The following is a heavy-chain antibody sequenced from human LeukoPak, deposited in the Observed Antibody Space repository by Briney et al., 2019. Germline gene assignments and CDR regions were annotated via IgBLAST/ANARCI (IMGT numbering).Heavy chain of an antibody. CDR1: GGSISSYY. D-gene: IGHD3-9*01. CDR3: ARVQTIWGMDV. CDR2: IYYSGST. V-gene: IGHV4-59*12. J-gene: IGHJ6*02. Sequence: PSETLSLTCTVSGGSISSYYWSWIRQPPGKGLEWIGYIYYSGSTNYNPSLKSRVTISVDTSKNQFSLKLSSVTAADTAVYYCARVQTIWGMDVWGQGTTVTVSS.